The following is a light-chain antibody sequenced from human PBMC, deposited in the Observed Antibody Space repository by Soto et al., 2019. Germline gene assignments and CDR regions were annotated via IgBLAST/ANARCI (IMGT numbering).Light chain of an antibody. V-gene: IGLV2-18*02. CDR1: SSDVGSYNR. J-gene: IGLJ1*01. CDR3: SSYTSSNTYV. Sequence: QSVLTQPPSASGSPGQSVTISCTGTSSDVGSYNRVSWYQQPPGTAPKLMIYDVSNRPSGVPDRFSESKSGNTASLTISGLQAEDEADYYCSSYTSSNTYVFGNGTKVTVL. CDR2: DVS.